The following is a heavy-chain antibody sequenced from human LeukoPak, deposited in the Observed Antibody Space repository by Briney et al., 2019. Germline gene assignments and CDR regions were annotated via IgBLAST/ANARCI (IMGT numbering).Heavy chain of an antibody. CDR1: GGSVSSGIYY. Sequence: SETLSLTCTVSGGSVSSGIYYWSWIRQPPGKGLEWIGYMYRTGSTNYNPSLKSRVTITPDTSKNQFSLRLTSVTAADTAVYYCAREGTYGWYNWFDPWGQGTLVTVSS. CDR2: MYRTGST. CDR3: AREGTYGWYNWFDP. J-gene: IGHJ5*02. V-gene: IGHV4-61*01. D-gene: IGHD6-19*01.